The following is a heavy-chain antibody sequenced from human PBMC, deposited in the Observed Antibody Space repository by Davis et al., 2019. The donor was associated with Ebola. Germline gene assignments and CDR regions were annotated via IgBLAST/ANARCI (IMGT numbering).Heavy chain of an antibody. D-gene: IGHD2-15*01. CDR3: ARGQRYCSGGSCYSGNWFDP. CDR2: INPNSGGT. V-gene: IGHV1-2*04. CDR1: GYTFTGYY. J-gene: IGHJ5*02. Sequence: ASVKVSCKASGYTFTGYYMHWVRQAPGQGLEWMGWINPNSGGTNYAQKFQGWVTMTRDTSISTAYMELSRLRSDDTAVYYCARGQRYCSGGSCYSGNWFDPWGQGTLVTVSS.